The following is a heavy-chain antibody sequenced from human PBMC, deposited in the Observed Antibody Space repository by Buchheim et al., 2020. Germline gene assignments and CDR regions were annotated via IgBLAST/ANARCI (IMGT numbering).Heavy chain of an antibody. J-gene: IGHJ3*02. CDR2: INPSSGPT. CDR1: GFTFSGFY. D-gene: IGHD3-22*01. V-gene: IGHV1-2*02. CDR3: AKRFYDYSGYDLWAFDI. Sequence: QVHLVQSGAEVKKPGASVKVSCKTSGFTFSGFYMHWVRQAPGQGLEWMGWINPSSGPTTCAQKFQDRVTMTRDTSINTAYMELTRLRSDDTAVYYCAKRFYDYSGYDLWAFDIWGQGT.